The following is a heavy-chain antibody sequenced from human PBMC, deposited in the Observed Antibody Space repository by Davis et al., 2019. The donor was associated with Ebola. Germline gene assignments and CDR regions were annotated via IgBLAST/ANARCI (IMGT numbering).Heavy chain of an antibody. J-gene: IGHJ4*02. Sequence: PGGSLRLSCAASGFIFSNYWMSWVRQAPGKGLEWVANIKQDGSEKYYVDSVKGRFTISRDNAKNSLSLQMNSLRAEDTAVYYCAKDISPHIGVIVTQVDYWGQGTLVTVSS. CDR1: GFIFSNYW. CDR3: AKDISPHIGVIVTQVDY. D-gene: IGHD3-10*01. CDR2: IKQDGSEK. V-gene: IGHV3-7*03.